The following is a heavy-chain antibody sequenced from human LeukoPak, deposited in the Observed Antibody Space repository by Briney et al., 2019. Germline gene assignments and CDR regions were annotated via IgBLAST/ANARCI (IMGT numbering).Heavy chain of an antibody. V-gene: IGHV3-74*01. J-gene: IGHJ4*02. D-gene: IGHD2-2*01. CDR1: GFTFRSQS. Sequence: QPGGSLRLSCAASGFTFRSQSMHWVRQLPGEGLVWVAHIDGGGSRTNYADSVKGRFTISRDNARNTLYLQLSSLRAEDSAVYYCARDTFQPGLIDSWGQGTLVTVSS. CDR3: ARDTFQPGLIDS. CDR2: IDGGGSRT.